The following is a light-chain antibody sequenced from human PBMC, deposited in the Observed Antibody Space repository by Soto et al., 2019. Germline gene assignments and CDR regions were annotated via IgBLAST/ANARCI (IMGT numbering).Light chain of an antibody. J-gene: IGKJ5*01. CDR2: DAS. CDR3: QQRSNWPPKT. V-gene: IGKV3-11*01. Sequence: EILLTQSPGTLSVSPWERATLSCRASQTVRNNYLAWYQQKPGQAPRLLIYDASNRATGIPARFSGSGSGTDFTLTISSLEPEDFAVYYCQQRSNWPPKTFGQGTRLEIK. CDR1: QTVRNNY.